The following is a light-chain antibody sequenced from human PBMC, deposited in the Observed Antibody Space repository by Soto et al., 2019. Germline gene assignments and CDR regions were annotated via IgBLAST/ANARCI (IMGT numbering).Light chain of an antibody. CDR2: VAS. V-gene: IGKV2-28*01. CDR3: MQALQIPTT. J-gene: IGKJ5*01. CDR1: QSLLHRNGYNY. Sequence: DIVMTQSPLSLPVTPGEPASISCRSSQSLLHRNGYNYLDWDLQKPGQSPQLLIYVASNRASGVPDRFSGSGSGTDFTLKISRVEAGDVGVYYCMQALQIPTTFGQGTRLEIK.